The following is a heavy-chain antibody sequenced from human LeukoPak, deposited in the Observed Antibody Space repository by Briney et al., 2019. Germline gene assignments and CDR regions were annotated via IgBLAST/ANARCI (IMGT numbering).Heavy chain of an antibody. CDR3: ARVPSYSSGWFDRTYYYYYMDV. J-gene: IGHJ6*03. CDR1: GYTFTSYG. V-gene: IGHV1-18*01. D-gene: IGHD6-19*01. CDR2: ISAYNGNT. Sequence: ASVKVSCKASGYTFTSYGISWVRQAPGQGLEWMGWISAYNGNTNYAQKLQGRVTMTRNTSISTAYMELSSLRSEDTAVYYCARVPSYSSGWFDRTYYYYYMDVWGKGTTVTISS.